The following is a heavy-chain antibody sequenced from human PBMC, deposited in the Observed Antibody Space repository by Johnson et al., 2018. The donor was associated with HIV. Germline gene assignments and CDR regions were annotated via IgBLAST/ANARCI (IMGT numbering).Heavy chain of an antibody. V-gene: IGHV3-66*03. Sequence: VQLVESGGGLIQPGGSLRLSCAASGFTVSSNYITWVRQAPGKGLEWVSVIYSGRSTYYADPVKGRFTISRDNSKNTLYLQMGSLRAEDMAVYYCFSSGYDPWEAFDIWGQGTMVTVSS. CDR2: IYSGRST. CDR3: FSSGYDPWEAFDI. CDR1: GFTVSSNY. J-gene: IGHJ3*02. D-gene: IGHD5-12*01.